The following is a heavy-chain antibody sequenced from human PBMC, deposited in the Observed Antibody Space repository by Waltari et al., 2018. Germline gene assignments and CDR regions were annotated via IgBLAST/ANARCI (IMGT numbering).Heavy chain of an antibody. CDR2: IYPGDSDT. CDR1: GYSFTSYW. V-gene: IGHV5-51*01. J-gene: IGHJ6*02. D-gene: IGHD2-2*01. Sequence: EVQLVQSGAEVKKPGESLKISCKGSGYSFTSYWIGWVRQMPGKGLEWMGIIYPGDSDTSSSPSFQGQVTISADKSISTAYLQWSSLKASDTAMYYCARLGTHCSSTSCFLYEDVWGQGTTVTVSS. CDR3: ARLGTHCSSTSCFLYEDV.